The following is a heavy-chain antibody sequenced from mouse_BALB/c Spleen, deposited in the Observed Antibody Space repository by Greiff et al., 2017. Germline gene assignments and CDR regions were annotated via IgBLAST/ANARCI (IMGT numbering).Heavy chain of an antibody. J-gene: IGHJ4*01. CDR2: IWAGGST. CDR3: ARGGYGYDVYAMDY. Sequence: VKLQESGPGLVAPSQSLSITCTVSGFSLTSYGVHWVRQPPGKGLEWLGVIWAGGSTNYNSALMSRLSISKDNSKSQVFLKMNSLQTDDTAMYYCARGGYGYDVYAMDYWGQGTSVTVSS. CDR1: GFSLTSYG. D-gene: IGHD2-2*01. V-gene: IGHV2-9*02.